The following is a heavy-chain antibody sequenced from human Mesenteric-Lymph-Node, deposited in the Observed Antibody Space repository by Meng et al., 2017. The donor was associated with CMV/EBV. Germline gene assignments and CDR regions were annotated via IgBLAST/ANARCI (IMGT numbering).Heavy chain of an antibody. CDR3: ARDVRSTRYFDY. V-gene: IGHV4-61*01. Sequence: CTFSGGSVSSDHYYWTWIRQPPGKGPEWIGYVYYSGSTHYNPSLESRVTISVDTSKNQFSLKLTSVTAADTAVYYCARDVRSTRYFDYWGPGTLVTVSS. CDR2: VYYSGST. D-gene: IGHD2-2*01. J-gene: IGHJ4*02. CDR1: GGSVSSDHYY.